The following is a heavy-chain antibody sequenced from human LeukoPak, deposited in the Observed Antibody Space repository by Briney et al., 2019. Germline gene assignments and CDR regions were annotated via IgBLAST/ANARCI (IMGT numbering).Heavy chain of an antibody. CDR3: ARTLSDSSPVAT. V-gene: IGHV4-38-2*02. J-gene: IGHJ4*02. D-gene: IGHD3-22*01. Sequence: SETLSLTCSVSGYFLSSGFYWGWIRQPPGKGLEWIASVYHSGTTIYNPSLKSRVTMSMDTSINHYSLKLRSVTAADTAVYYCARTLSDSSPVATWGQGTLVTVSS. CDR1: GYFLSSGFY. CDR2: VYHSGTT.